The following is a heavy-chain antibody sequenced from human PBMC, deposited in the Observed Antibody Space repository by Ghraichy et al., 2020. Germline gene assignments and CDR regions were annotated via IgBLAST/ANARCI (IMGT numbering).Heavy chain of an antibody. D-gene: IGHD2-2*02. CDR3: AKDIWGSEDIVVVPAAISSWYFDL. Sequence: GGSLRLSCAASGFTFDDYAMHWVRQAPGKGLEWVSGISWNSGSIGYADSVKGRFTISRDNAKNSLYLQMNSLRAEDTALYYCAKDIWGSEDIVVVPAAISSWYFDLWGRGTLVTVSS. CDR2: ISWNSGSI. V-gene: IGHV3-9*01. CDR1: GFTFDDYA. J-gene: IGHJ2*01.